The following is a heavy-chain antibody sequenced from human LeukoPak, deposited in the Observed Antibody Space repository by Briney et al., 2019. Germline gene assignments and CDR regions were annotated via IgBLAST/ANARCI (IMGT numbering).Heavy chain of an antibody. J-gene: IGHJ4*02. CDR2: IRYDGSNK. Sequence: GGSLRLSCAASGFTFSSYAMHWVRQAPGKGLEWVTFIRYDGSNKYYADSVKGRFTISRDNSKNTLYLQMNSLRAEDTAVYYCARVPSGYSYGFRYWGQGTLVTVSS. CDR3: ARVPSGYSYGFRY. D-gene: IGHD5-18*01. V-gene: IGHV3-30*02. CDR1: GFTFSSYA.